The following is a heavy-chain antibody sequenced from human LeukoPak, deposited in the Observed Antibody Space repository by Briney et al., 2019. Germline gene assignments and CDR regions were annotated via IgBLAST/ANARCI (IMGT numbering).Heavy chain of an antibody. CDR3: ARASGMTMIVVDSDY. D-gene: IGHD3-22*01. Sequence: GASVKVSCKASGYTFTSYGISWVRQAPGQGLEWMGWISAYNGNTNYAQKLQGRVTMTTDTSTSTAYMELRSLRSDDTAVYYCARASGMTMIVVDSDYWGQGTLVTVSS. CDR1: GYTFTSYG. J-gene: IGHJ4*02. V-gene: IGHV1-18*01. CDR2: ISAYNGNT.